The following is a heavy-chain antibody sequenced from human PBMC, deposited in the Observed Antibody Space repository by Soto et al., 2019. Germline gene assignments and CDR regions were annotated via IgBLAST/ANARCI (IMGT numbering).Heavy chain of an antibody. Sequence: QVQLVQSGAEVKKPGASVKVSCKASGYTFTSYGISWVRQAPGQGPEWMGWISAYNGNTNYAQKLQGRVTMTTDTSTSTAYMELRSLRSDDTAVYYCARDSEYSGYDSRRVFDYWGQGTLVTVSS. CDR3: ARDSEYSGYDSRRVFDY. CDR2: ISAYNGNT. J-gene: IGHJ4*02. CDR1: GYTFTSYG. D-gene: IGHD5-12*01. V-gene: IGHV1-18*01.